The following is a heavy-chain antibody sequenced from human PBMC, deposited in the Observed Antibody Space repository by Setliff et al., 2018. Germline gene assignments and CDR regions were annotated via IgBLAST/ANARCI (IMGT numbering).Heavy chain of an antibody. D-gene: IGHD4-17*01. J-gene: IGHJ4*02. CDR3: ARRDFGSDYPPRI. Sequence: PGESLKISCQGSGYNFNTAWIGWVRQKPGEGLEWMWVIYPDDSDSRYSPSFEGHVTLSVDKSIGTASLQWASLKISDSAIYYCARRDFGSDYPPRIWGQGTLVTVSS. V-gene: IGHV5-51*01. CDR2: IYPDDSDS. CDR1: GYNFNTAW.